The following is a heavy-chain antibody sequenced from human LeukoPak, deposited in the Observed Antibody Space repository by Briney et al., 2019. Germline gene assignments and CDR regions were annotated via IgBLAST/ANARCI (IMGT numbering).Heavy chain of an antibody. D-gene: IGHD5-24*01. CDR1: GYTFTGYY. CDR3: ARDGEMATFDFDY. CDR2: INPNSGGT. Sequence: GASVKVSCKASGYTFTGYYMHRVRQAPGQGLEWMGWINPNSGGTNYAQKFQGRVTMTRDTSISTAYMELSRLRSDDTAVFYCARDGEMATFDFDYWGQGTLVTVSS. J-gene: IGHJ4*02. V-gene: IGHV1-2*02.